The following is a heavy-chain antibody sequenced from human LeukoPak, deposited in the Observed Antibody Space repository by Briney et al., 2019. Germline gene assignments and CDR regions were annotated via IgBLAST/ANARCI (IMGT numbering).Heavy chain of an antibody. V-gene: IGHV3-23*01. Sequence: GGSLRLSCAASGSTFSNYGMSWVRQAPGKGLECVSVIRGSGGGTYYADSVKGRFTISRDNSKNTVYLQMNSLRAEDTAVYYCVKARMPHCGTDCLESWGQGTLVTVSS. CDR1: GSTFSNYG. D-gene: IGHD2-21*02. CDR2: IRGSGGGT. CDR3: VKARMPHCGTDCLES. J-gene: IGHJ4*02.